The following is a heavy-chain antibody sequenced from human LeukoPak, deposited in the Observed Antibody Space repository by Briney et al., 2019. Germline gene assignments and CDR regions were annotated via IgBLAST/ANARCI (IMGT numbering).Heavy chain of an antibody. V-gene: IGHV4-59*01. Sequence: SETLSLTCSVSGGSISSYYWSWIRQPPGKGLEWIGYFYYSGSTNYNPSLKSRVPISVETSKNQFSLKLSSVTAADPAVYYCARVTGYMIEDYFDYWGQGTLVTVSS. J-gene: IGHJ4*02. D-gene: IGHD3-22*01. CDR3: ARVTGYMIEDYFDY. CDR2: FYYSGST. CDR1: GGSISSYY.